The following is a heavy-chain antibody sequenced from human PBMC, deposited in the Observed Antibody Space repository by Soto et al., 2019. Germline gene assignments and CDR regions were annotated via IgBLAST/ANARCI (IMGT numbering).Heavy chain of an antibody. CDR2: ISTSSSYT. V-gene: IGHV3-11*05. Sequence: QVQLVESGGGLVKPGGSLRLSCVASGFTFSDHYMTWIRQAPGNGLEWLSYISTSSSYTNYADSVKGRFTISRDNAMNSLYLHMNRLRAEDTAVYYCARLRLTGYFDYWGQGTLVTVSS. CDR3: ARLRLTGYFDY. J-gene: IGHJ4*02. CDR1: GFTFSDHY.